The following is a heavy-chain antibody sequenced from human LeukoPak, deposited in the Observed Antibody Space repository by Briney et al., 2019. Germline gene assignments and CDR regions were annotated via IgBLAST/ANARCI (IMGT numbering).Heavy chain of an antibody. V-gene: IGHV3-7*01. CDR3: ARDSPERGYSYGPLDNYFDY. D-gene: IGHD5-18*01. CDR1: RFIFSSYW. J-gene: IGHJ4*02. Sequence: HPGGSLRLSCAASRFIFSSYWMTWVRQAPGKGLEWVANKNQDGSESYYVDSVKGRFTISRDNAKNSLYLQMNSLRAEDTAVYYCARDSPERGYSYGPLDNYFDYWGQGTLVTVSS. CDR2: KNQDGSES.